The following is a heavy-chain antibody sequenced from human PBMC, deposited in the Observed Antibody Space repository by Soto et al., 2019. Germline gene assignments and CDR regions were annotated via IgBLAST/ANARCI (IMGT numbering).Heavy chain of an antibody. CDR2: IWYDGSNK. V-gene: IGHV3-33*01. J-gene: IGHJ4*02. D-gene: IGHD1-26*01. CDR3: ARSVGTGIVGATPVYY. CDR1: GFTFSSYG. Sequence: QVQLVESGGGVVQPGRSLRLSCAASGFTFSSYGMHWVRQAPGKGLEWVAVIWYDGSNKYYADSVKGRFTISRDNSKNTLYLQMNSLRAEDTAVYYCARSVGTGIVGATPVYYWGQGTLVTVSS.